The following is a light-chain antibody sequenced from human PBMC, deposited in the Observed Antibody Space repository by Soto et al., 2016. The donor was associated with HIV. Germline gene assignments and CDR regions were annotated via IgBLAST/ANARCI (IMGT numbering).Light chain of an antibody. CDR3: QVWESSGDHGV. CDR2: DDR. Sequence: SYELTQPPSVSVAPGKTATITCGGNNIGSKGVHWYQQRPGQAPVLVVYDDRDRPSGIPDRFSGSNSGNTATLTISRVEVGDEAGYYCQVWESSGDHGVFGGGTKLTVL. V-gene: IGLV3-21*03. J-gene: IGLJ2*01. CDR1: NIGSKG.